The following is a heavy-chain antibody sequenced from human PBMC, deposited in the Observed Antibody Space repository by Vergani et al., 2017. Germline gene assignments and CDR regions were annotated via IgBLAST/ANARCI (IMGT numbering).Heavy chain of an antibody. CDR1: GYSITNYW. V-gene: IGHV5-51*03. D-gene: IGHD3-3*01. CDR2: IYAGYSDV. CDR3: AKTHDFSSLYSSYNWFDP. Sequence: EVQLVQSGAEVKKPGESLKISCQGSGYSITNYWIAWVRQRPGKGLEWMGIIYAGYSDVRYRPSFQGQLTMSVDKSLSTAYLQWSSLKASDTATYYCAKTHDFSSLYSSYNWFDPLGQGTQVTVSS. J-gene: IGHJ5*02.